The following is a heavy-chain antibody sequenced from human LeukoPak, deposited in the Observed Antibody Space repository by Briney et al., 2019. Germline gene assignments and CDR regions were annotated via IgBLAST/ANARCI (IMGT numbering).Heavy chain of an antibody. D-gene: IGHD3-3*01. CDR2: INPNSGGT. Sequence: ASVKVSCKASGYTFTGYYMHWVRQAPRQGLEWMGLINPNSGGTNYAQKFQGRVTMTRDTSISTAYMELSRLRSDDTAVYYCARGIRFLEWLPTMDVWGKGTTVTVSS. CDR3: ARGIRFLEWLPTMDV. V-gene: IGHV1-2*02. J-gene: IGHJ6*04. CDR1: GYTFTGYY.